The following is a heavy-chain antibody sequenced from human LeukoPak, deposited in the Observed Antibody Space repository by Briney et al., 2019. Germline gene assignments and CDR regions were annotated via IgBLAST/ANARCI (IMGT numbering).Heavy chain of an antibody. CDR1: GYTFTRYD. Sequence: ASVKVSCKASGYTFTRYDINWVRQATGQGLEWMGWMKPSSGNTGYAQKFQGRVTMTRNTSISTAYMELSSLRSEDTAVYYCARGLLHYCSCGSCYSGDYWGQGTLVTVSS. J-gene: IGHJ4*02. CDR2: MKPSSGNT. V-gene: IGHV1-8*01. CDR3: ARGLLHYCSCGSCYSGDY. D-gene: IGHD2-15*01.